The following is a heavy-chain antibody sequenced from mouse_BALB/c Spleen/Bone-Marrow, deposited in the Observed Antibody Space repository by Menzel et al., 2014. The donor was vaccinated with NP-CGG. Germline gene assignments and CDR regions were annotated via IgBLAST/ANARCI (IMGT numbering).Heavy chain of an antibody. CDR3: ARPGNYDSTLAY. J-gene: IGHJ3*01. CDR2: IHYSGST. V-gene: IGHV3-1*02. D-gene: IGHD2-4*01. CDR1: GYSITSGYS. Sequence: VQLQQSGPDLVKPSQSLSLTCTVTGYSITSGYSWHWIRQFPGNKLEWMGHIHYSGSTNYNPSLKSRISITRDTSKNHFFLQLNSVTTEDTATYYCARPGNYDSTLAYWGQGTLVTVSA.